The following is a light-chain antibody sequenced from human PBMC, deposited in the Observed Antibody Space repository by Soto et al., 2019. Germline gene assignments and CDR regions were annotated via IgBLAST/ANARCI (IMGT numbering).Light chain of an antibody. Sequence: DIQMIRSPSSLSASVGDRVTITCQASQEISSYLNWYQQKPGKAPKLLIYDASNLERGVPSRFSGRGSGTDFTFTISSLQPEDFATYYCQQYDHLPRTFGRGTKVEIK. CDR2: DAS. CDR3: QQYDHLPRT. V-gene: IGKV1-33*01. CDR1: QEISSY. J-gene: IGKJ1*01.